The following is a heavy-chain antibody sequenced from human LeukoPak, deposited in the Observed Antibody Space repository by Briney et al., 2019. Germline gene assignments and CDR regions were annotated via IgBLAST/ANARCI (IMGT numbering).Heavy chain of an antibody. D-gene: IGHD5-12*01. CDR3: ARRGLVATITRAFDY. J-gene: IGHJ4*02. Sequence: SETLSLTCTVSGGSISSYYWSWIRQPPGKGLEWIGEINHSGSTNYNPSLKSRVTISVDTSKNQFSLKLSSVTAADTAVYYCARRGLVATITRAFDYWGQGTLVTVSS. CDR2: INHSGST. CDR1: GGSISSYY. V-gene: IGHV4-34*01.